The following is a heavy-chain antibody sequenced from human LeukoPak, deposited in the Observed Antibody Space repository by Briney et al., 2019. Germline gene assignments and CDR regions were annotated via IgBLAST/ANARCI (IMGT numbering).Heavy chain of an antibody. CDR2: INWNGGST. CDR3: ARGGLDWLLFDY. J-gene: IGHJ4*02. D-gene: IGHD3-9*01. V-gene: IGHV3-20*01. CDR1: GFTFDDYG. Sequence: PGGSLRLSCAASGFTFDDYGMSWVRQAPGKGLEWVSGINWNGGSTGYADSVKGRFTISRDSAKNSLYLQMNSLRAEDTALYHCARGGLDWLLFDYWGQGTLVTVSS.